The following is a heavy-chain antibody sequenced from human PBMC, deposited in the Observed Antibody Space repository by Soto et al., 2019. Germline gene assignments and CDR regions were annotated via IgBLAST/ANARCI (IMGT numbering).Heavy chain of an antibody. D-gene: IGHD6-6*01. CDR2: IIPIFGTA. CDR1: GGTFSSYA. Sequence: QVQLVQSGAEVKKPGSSVKVSCKASGGTFSSYAISWVRQAPGQGLEWMGGIIPIFGTANYAQKFQGRVTITADKSTSTAYMELSSLRSEDTAVYYCAVSVEPYSSSSDSYYCYGMDVWGQGTTVTVSS. V-gene: IGHV1-69*06. CDR3: AVSVEPYSSSSDSYYCYGMDV. J-gene: IGHJ6*02.